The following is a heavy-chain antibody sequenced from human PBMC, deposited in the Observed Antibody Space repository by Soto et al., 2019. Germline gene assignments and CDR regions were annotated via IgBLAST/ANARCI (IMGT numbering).Heavy chain of an antibody. CDR1: GFTFTGSP. CDR2: IISEAKSYAT. V-gene: IGHV3-73*01. Sequence: GGSLRLSCAACGFTFTGSPIHWVSQASGKGLEWLGSIISEAKSYATTYAASVGGRFTISRDDSKNMAYLQMNSLNTEDTAVYFCTGSIVGATTDYSFGMDVWGQGTPVTVSS. CDR3: TGSIVGATTDYSFGMDV. D-gene: IGHD1-26*01. J-gene: IGHJ6*02.